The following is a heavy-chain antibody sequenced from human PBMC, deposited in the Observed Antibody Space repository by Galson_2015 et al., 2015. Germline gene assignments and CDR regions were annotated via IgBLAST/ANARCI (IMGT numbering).Heavy chain of an antibody. J-gene: IGHJ2*01. Sequence: SLRLSCAASGFTLSTFDMHWVRQFPGKGLEWVSAIETTGVTYYPASVKGRFTISRENGKNSLFLQMDSLRAGDTAVYFCARAVVVPTTAYWYFDLWGRGTLVTVSS. CDR3: ARAVVVPTTAYWYFDL. CDR2: IETTGVT. D-gene: IGHD2-15*01. CDR1: GFTLSTFD. V-gene: IGHV3-13*04.